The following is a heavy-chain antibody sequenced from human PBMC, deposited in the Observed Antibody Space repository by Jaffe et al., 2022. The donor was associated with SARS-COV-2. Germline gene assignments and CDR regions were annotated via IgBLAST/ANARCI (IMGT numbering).Heavy chain of an antibody. Sequence: EVQLVESGGGLVQPGGSLRLSCAASGFTFNNYWMHWVRQVPGKGLVWVASINSYGSTTDYADSVKGRFTISRDNAKNTLDLQMNSLRAEDTAVYYCACVRVDVWGKGTTVTVSS. CDR3: ACVRVDV. D-gene: IGHD3-3*01. V-gene: IGHV3-74*01. CDR2: INSYGSTT. CDR1: GFTFNNYW. J-gene: IGHJ6*04.